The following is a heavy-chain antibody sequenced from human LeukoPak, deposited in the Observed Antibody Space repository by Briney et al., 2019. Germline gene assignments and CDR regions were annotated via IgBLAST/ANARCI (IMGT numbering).Heavy chain of an antibody. J-gene: IGHJ4*02. CDR2: IYSGGST. D-gene: IGHD1-26*01. CDR3: ARDGRGFDY. CDR1: GFTVSSNY. Sequence: GSLSLSCAASGFTVSSNYMSWVRQAPGEGLEWVSVIYSGGSTYYADSVKGRFTISRDNSKNTLYLQMNSLSAEDTAVYYCARDGRGFDYWGQGTLVTVSS. V-gene: IGHV3-53*01.